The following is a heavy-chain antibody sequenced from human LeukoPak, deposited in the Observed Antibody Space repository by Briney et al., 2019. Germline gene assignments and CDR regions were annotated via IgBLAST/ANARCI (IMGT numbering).Heavy chain of an antibody. CDR2: MNPNSGNT. J-gene: IGHJ4*02. Sequence: GASVKVSCKASGYTFTSYDINWVRQATGQGLEWMGWMNPNSGNTGYAQKFQGRVTITRNTSISTAYMELSSLRPEDTAVYYCAKDIRSSSGWYYFDYWGQGTLVTVSS. V-gene: IGHV1-8*03. CDR3: AKDIRSSSGWYYFDY. CDR1: GYTFTSYD. D-gene: IGHD6-19*01.